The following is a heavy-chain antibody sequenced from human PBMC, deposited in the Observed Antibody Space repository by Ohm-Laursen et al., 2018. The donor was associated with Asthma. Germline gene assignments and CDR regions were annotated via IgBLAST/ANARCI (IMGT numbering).Heavy chain of an antibody. J-gene: IGHJ4*02. D-gene: IGHD6-19*01. CDR1: GGSISSSSYY. CDR2: IYYSGST. CDR3: ARLDGCSSGWYYFDY. V-gene: IGHV4-39*01. Sequence: SETLSLTCTVSGGSISSSSYYWGWIRQPPGKGLEWIGSIYYSGSTYYNPSLKSRVTISVDTSKNQFSLKLSSVTAADTAVYYCARLDGCSSGWYYFDYWGQGTLVTVSS.